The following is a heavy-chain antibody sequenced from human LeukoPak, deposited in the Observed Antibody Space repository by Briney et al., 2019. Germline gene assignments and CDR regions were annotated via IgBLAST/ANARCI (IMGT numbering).Heavy chain of an antibody. V-gene: IGHV3-74*03. CDR3: ARGGYGSIDY. Sequence: PGGSLRLSCAASGFTFSSLWMHWVRQAPGKGLVWVSYINSDGSSTMYADSVKGRFTISRDNAKNTVYLQMHSLRAEDTAVYYCARGGYGSIDYWGQGTLVTVSS. CDR2: INSDGSST. D-gene: IGHD4-17*01. J-gene: IGHJ4*02. CDR1: GFTFSSLW.